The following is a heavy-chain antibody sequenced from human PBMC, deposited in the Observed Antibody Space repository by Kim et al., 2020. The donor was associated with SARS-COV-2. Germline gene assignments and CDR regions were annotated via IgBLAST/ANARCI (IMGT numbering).Heavy chain of an antibody. V-gene: IGHV1-69*04. D-gene: IGHD6-13*01. CDR3: ARFRYGAGATSWEYSSSWYSRYYGMDV. CDR2: IIPILGIA. Sequence: SVKVSCKASGGTFSSYAISWVRQAPGQGLEWMGRIIPILGIANYAQKFQGRVTITADKSTSTAYMELSSLRSEDTAVYYCARFRYGAGATSWEYSSSWYSRYYGMDVWGQGTTVTVSS. J-gene: IGHJ6*02. CDR1: GGTFSSYA.